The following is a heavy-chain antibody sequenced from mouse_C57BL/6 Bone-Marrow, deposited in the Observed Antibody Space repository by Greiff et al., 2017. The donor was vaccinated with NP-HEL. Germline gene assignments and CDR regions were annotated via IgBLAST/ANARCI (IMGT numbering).Heavy chain of an antibody. V-gene: IGHV2-2*01. CDR2: IWSGGST. D-gene: IGHD1-1*01. CDR1: GFSLTSYG. J-gene: IGHJ4*01. CDR3: ARKGGITTVVATYYAMDY. Sequence: QVQLQQSGPGLVQPSQSLSITCTVSGFSLTSYGVHWVRQSPGKGLEWLGVIWSGGSTDYNAAFISRLSISKDNSKSQVFFKMNSLQADDTAIYYCARKGGITTVVATYYAMDYWGQGTSVTVSS.